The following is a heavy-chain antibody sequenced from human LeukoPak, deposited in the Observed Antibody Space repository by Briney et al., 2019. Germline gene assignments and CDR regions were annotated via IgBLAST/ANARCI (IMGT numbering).Heavy chain of an antibody. Sequence: PSETLSLTCTVSGGSMNNYYWRWIRQSPGKGLEWIGYIYHTGSATYKPSLKSRVTLSLDTSKNQFSLKLSSVTAADTAVYYCARGRGDSKGTSFDFWGQGTLVTVSS. J-gene: IGHJ4*02. CDR2: IYHTGSA. CDR1: GGSMNNYY. CDR3: ARGRGDSKGTSFDF. V-gene: IGHV4-59*01. D-gene: IGHD3-22*01.